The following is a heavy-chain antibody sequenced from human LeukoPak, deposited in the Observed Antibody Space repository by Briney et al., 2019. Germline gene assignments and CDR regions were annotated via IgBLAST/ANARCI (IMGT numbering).Heavy chain of an antibody. D-gene: IGHD2-2*02. CDR1: GYTFTSYG. V-gene: IGHV1-18*01. CDR3: ARLVVVQAAILYYYYGMDV. CDR2: ISAYNGNT. J-gene: IGHJ6*02. Sequence: ASVKVSCKASGYTFTSYGISWVRQAPGQGLEWMGWISAYNGNTNYAQKLQGRVTMTTDTSTSTAYMELRSLRSDDKAVYYCARLVVVQAAILYYYYGMDVWGQGTTVTVSS.